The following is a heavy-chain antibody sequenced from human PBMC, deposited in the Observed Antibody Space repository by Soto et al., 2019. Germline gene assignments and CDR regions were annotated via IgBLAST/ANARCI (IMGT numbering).Heavy chain of an antibody. Sequence: PSETLSLTCTVSGDSISGYYWTWIRQPPGKGLEWIGYIYYSGSTNYNPSLKRRVTLSVDTSKNQFSLKLSSVTAADTAVYYCAREMSKPDYWGQGTLVTVSS. CDR1: GDSISGYY. V-gene: IGHV4-59*12. CDR2: IYYSGST. CDR3: AREMSKPDY. J-gene: IGHJ4*02.